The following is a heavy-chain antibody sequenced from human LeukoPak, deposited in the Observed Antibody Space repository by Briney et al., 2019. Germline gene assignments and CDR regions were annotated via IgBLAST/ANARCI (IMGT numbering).Heavy chain of an antibody. CDR3: ARVSDISVAAYFDY. CDR1: GFTFNSYA. J-gene: IGHJ4*02. V-gene: IGHV3-23*01. Sequence: GGSLRLSCAASGFTFNSYAMIWVRQAPGKGLEWVSGISGSGGDTHYAESVKGRFTISRDNSKNTLYLQMNSLRAEDTAFYYCARVSDISVAAYFDYWGQGTLVTVSS. CDR2: ISGSGGDT. D-gene: IGHD6-19*01.